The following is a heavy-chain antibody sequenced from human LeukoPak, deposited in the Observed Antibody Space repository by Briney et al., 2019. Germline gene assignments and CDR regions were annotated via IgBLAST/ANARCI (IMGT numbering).Heavy chain of an antibody. D-gene: IGHD5-18*01. CDR2: IYHSGST. V-gene: IGHV4-38-2*01. CDR3: ARVSPPEKYGYGWDFDY. CDR1: GYSISSGYY. Sequence: PSETLSLTCAVSGYSISSGYYWGRIRQPPGKGLEWIGSIYHSGSTYYNPSLKSRVTISVDTSKNQFSLKLSSVTAADTAVYYCARVSPPEKYGYGWDFDYWGQGTLVTVSS. J-gene: IGHJ4*02.